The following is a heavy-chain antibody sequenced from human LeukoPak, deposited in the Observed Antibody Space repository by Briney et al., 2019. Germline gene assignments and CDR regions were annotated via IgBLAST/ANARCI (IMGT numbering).Heavy chain of an antibody. CDR1: GFTFSTYG. D-gene: IGHD6-6*01. CDR3: AKAGGIAARPRYFDY. J-gene: IGHJ4*02. V-gene: IGHV3-21*04. CDR2: ISSGSTYI. Sequence: PGGSLRLSCAASGFTFSTYGMNWVRQAPGKGLEWVSSISSGSTYIYYADSVKGRFTISRDNAKNSLYLQMNSLRAEDTAVYYCAKAGGIAARPRYFDYWGQGTLVTVSS.